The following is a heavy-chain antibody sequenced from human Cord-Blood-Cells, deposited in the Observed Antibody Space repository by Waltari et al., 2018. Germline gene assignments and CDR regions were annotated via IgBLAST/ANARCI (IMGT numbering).Heavy chain of an antibody. CDR1: GYSISSGYY. Sequence: QVQLQESGPGLVKPSETLSLTCAVSGYSISSGYYWGWIRQPPGKGLEWIGSIYHSGSTYYNPSLKSRVTISVDTSKNQFSLKLSSVTAADTAVYYCAREWFGELYYFDYWGQGTLVTVSS. J-gene: IGHJ4*02. V-gene: IGHV4-38-2*02. CDR3: AREWFGELYYFDY. CDR2: IYHSGST. D-gene: IGHD3-10*01.